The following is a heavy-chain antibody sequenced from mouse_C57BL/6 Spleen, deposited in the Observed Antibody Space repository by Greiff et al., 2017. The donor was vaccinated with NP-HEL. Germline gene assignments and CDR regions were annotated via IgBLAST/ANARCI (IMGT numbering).Heavy chain of an antibody. CDR3: ARRDYGSPFAY. CDR1: GYAFTNYL. Sequence: QVQLQQSGAELVRPGTSVKVSCKASGYAFTNYLIEWVKQRPRQGLEWIGVINPGSGGTNYNEKFKGKATLTADKSSSTAYMQLSSLTSEDSAVYFCARRDYGSPFAYWGQGTLVTVAA. CDR2: INPGSGGT. V-gene: IGHV1-54*01. J-gene: IGHJ3*01. D-gene: IGHD1-1*01.